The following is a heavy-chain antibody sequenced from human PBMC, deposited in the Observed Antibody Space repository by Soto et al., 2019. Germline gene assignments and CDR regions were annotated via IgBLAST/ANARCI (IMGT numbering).Heavy chain of an antibody. V-gene: IGHV3-23*01. J-gene: IGHJ4*02. Sequence: GGSLRLSCAASGFTFTNYAMTWVRQAPGRGLEWVSSISGSGDTTYYADAVEGRFTISRDNSKSTLYLQMDSLRAEDTALYYCAKVKTWTYLDFWGQGALVTV. D-gene: IGHD5-12*01. CDR2: ISGSGDTT. CDR3: AKVKTWTYLDF. CDR1: GFTFTNYA.